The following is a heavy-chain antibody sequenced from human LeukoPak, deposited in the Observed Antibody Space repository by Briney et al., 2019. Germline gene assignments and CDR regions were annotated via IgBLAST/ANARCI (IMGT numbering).Heavy chain of an antibody. Sequence: GGSLRLSCAASGFTFSSYSMNWVRQAPGKGLEWVSSISSSSSYIYYADSVKGRFTISRDNAKNSLYLQMNSPRAEDTAVYYCARAPARMGGYFDYWGQGTLVTVSS. D-gene: IGHD1-26*01. V-gene: IGHV3-21*01. CDR2: ISSSSSYI. CDR1: GFTFSSYS. CDR3: ARAPARMGGYFDY. J-gene: IGHJ4*02.